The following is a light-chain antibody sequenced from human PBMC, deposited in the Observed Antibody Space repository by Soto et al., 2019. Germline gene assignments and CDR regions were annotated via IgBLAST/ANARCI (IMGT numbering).Light chain of an antibody. CDR1: QNINNY. CDR3: QQYENLPT. Sequence: IQMTQSPSSLSASVGDRVTITCQASQNINNYLNWYQQKPGRAPKLLIYDASNLEAGVPSSFRGSGSGTDFTFTIRRLQPEDIATYYCQQYENLPTFGQGTRLEIK. CDR2: DAS. J-gene: IGKJ5*01. V-gene: IGKV1-33*01.